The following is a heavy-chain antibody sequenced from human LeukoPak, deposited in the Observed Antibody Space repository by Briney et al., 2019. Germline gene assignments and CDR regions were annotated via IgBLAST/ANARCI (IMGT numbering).Heavy chain of an antibody. CDR2: IGTAGDT. Sequence: QPGGSLRPSCAASGFTFSSYDMHWVRQATGKGLEWVSAIGTAGDTYYPGSVKGRFTISRENAKNSLYLQMNSLRAGDTAVYYCARVRPRDYDSSGYYTNYGMDVWGQGTTVTVSS. J-gene: IGHJ6*02. V-gene: IGHV3-13*01. CDR1: GFTFSSYD. D-gene: IGHD3-22*01. CDR3: ARVRPRDYDSSGYYTNYGMDV.